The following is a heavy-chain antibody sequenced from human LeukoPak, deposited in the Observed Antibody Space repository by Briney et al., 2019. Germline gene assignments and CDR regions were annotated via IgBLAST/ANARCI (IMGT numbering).Heavy chain of an antibody. CDR2: ISAYNGNT. V-gene: IGHV1-18*01. J-gene: IGHJ5*02. Sequence: EALVKVSCKASGYTFTSYGISWVRQAPGQGLEWMGWISAYNGNTNYAQKLQGRVTMTTDTSTSTAYMELRSLRSEDTAVYYCARGFKDYSRNRGWFDPWGQGTLVTVSS. D-gene: IGHD4-4*01. CDR3: ARGFKDYSRNRGWFDP. CDR1: GYTFTSYG.